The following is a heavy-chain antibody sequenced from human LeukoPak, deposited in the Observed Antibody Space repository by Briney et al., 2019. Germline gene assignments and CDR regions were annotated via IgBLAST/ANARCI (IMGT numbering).Heavy chain of an antibody. Sequence: KAGASVNVSCKSSGYTFTTYGLTWVRQAPGQGLEWMGWISAYNGNTNYAQNFQGRVSMTTDPSTSTVFMELRSLTSDDTAVYYCARYIWPRCLTVGYCAVDYWGQGTLVTVSS. CDR1: GYTFTTYG. CDR3: ARYIWPRCLTVGYCAVDY. V-gene: IGHV1-18*01. CDR2: ISAYNGNT. D-gene: IGHD3-22*01. J-gene: IGHJ4*02.